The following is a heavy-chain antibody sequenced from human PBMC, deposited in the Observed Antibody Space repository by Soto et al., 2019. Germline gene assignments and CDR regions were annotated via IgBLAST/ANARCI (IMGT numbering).Heavy chain of an antibody. CDR1: GYTFTIYA. V-gene: IGHV1-3*01. J-gene: IGHJ3*02. CDR3: ARELLLWGCSGGSCYFGAFDI. Sequence: GASVKVSCKASGYTFTIYAMHWVRQAPGQRLEWMGWINAGNGNTKYSQKFQGRVTITRDTSASTAYMELSSLRSEDTAVYYCARELLLWGCSGGSCYFGAFDIWGQGTVVTV. CDR2: INAGNGNT. D-gene: IGHD2-15*01.